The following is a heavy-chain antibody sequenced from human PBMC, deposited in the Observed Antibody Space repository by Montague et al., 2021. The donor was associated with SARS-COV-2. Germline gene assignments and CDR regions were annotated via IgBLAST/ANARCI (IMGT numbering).Heavy chain of an antibody. Sequence: SLRLSCAASGFSFSEYAMHWVRQAPGKGLEWVAIISYDGSNKYYAVSVKGRFTISRDNSKNTLFLQMSSLRAEDTAVYFCARDRGTGHTTPFDYWGQGTLVTVSS. J-gene: IGHJ4*02. CDR3: ARDRGTGHTTPFDY. CDR1: GFSFSEYA. D-gene: IGHD2-15*01. CDR2: ISYDGSNK. V-gene: IGHV3-30*04.